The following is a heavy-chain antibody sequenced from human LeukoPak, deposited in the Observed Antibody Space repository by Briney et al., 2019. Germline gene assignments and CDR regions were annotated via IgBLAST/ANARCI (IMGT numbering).Heavy chain of an antibody. D-gene: IGHD6-13*01. J-gene: IGHJ4*02. V-gene: IGHV3-11*06. Sequence: KSGGSLRLSCAASGFTFSDYYMSWIRQAPGKGLEWVSYISSSSSYTKYADSVEGRFTISRDNTKNSLYLQMNSLRAEDTAVYYCAREVNTAAGTQVDYWGQGTLATVSS. CDR1: GFTFSDYY. CDR2: ISSSSSYT. CDR3: AREVNTAAGTQVDY.